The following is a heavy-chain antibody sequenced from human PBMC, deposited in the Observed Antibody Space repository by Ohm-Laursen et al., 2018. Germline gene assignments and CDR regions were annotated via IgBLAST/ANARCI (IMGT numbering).Heavy chain of an antibody. D-gene: IGHD6-13*01. CDR2: ITVNGDNT. J-gene: IGHJ4*02. CDR3: EGKGPQQLY. Sequence: SLSLSCSASGFTFSSYAMSWVRQAPEKGLEWVSAITVNGDNTFYADSVKGRFTISRDNSKNTLYLQMNSLTAGDTAAYYCEGKGPQQLYWGQGTLVTVSS. V-gene: IGHV3-23*01. CDR1: GFTFSSYA.